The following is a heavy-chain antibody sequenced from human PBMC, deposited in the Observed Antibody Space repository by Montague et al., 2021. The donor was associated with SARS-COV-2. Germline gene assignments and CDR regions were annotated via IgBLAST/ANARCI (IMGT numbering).Heavy chain of an antibody. D-gene: IGHD3-9*01. CDR2: ISSSSSTI. Sequence: SLRLSFAASGFTFSSYSMNWVRQAPGKGLEWVSYISSSSSTIYYADSVKGRFTISRGNAKNSLYLQMNSLRAEDTAVYYCARDLRWGYYDILTGYYRPLDYWGQGTLVTVSS. V-gene: IGHV3-48*04. CDR3: ARDLRWGYYDILTGYYRPLDY. J-gene: IGHJ4*02. CDR1: GFTFSSYS.